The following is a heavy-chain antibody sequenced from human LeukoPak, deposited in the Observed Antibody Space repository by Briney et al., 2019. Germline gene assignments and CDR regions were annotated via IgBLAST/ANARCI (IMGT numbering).Heavy chain of an antibody. CDR3: ARAYFEY. CDR2: IKHDGSDK. CDR1: GFTFSNHW. V-gene: IGHV3-7*04. J-gene: IGHJ4*02. Sequence: PGGSLRLSCAASGFTFSNHWMTWVRQAPGKGLEWVAHIKHDGSDKYYVDSVKGRFSISRDNAKNSLYLQMNSLRAEDTAVYYCARAYFEYWGQGTLVTVSS.